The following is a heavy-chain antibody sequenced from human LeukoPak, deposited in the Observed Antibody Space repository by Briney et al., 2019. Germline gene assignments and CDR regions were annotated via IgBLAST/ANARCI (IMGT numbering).Heavy chain of an antibody. V-gene: IGHV1-18*01. Sequence: ASVKVSCKASGYTFTSYDINWVRQATGQGLEWMGWISAYNGNTNYAQKLQGRVTMTTDTSTSTAYMELRSLRSDDTAVYYCARDFTYYYDSSGYSNWFDPWGQGTLVTVSS. CDR2: ISAYNGNT. J-gene: IGHJ5*02. CDR1: GYTFTSYD. CDR3: ARDFTYYYDSSGYSNWFDP. D-gene: IGHD3-22*01.